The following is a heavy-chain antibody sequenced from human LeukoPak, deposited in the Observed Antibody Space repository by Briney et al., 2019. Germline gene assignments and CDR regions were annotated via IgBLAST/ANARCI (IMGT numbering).Heavy chain of an antibody. Sequence: GGSLRLSCAASGFTFSSYSMNWVRQAPGKGLEWVSSISSSSSYIYYADSVKGRFTISRDNAKNSLYLRMNSLRAEDTAVYYCASSSGSYPLYYYGMDVWGQGTTVTVSS. CDR3: ASSSGSYPLYYYGMDV. D-gene: IGHD1-26*01. CDR1: GFTFSSYS. V-gene: IGHV3-21*01. J-gene: IGHJ6*02. CDR2: ISSSSSYI.